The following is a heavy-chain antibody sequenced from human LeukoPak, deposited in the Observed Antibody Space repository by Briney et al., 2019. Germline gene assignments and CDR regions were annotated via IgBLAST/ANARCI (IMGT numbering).Heavy chain of an antibody. J-gene: IGHJ4*02. CDR2: TNGDGSDT. D-gene: IGHD7-27*01. V-gene: IGHV3-74*01. Sequence: TGGSLRLSCAASGFTLSNSWMHWVRQAPGKGLVWVSRTNGDGSDTSYADSVKGRFTISRDSATNTLYLQMNSLRAEDTAVYYCARNWGSPDYWGQGTLVTVSS. CDR1: GFTLSNSW. CDR3: ARNWGSPDY.